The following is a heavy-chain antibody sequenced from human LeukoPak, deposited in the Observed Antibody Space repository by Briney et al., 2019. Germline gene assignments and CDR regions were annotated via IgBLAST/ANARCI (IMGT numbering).Heavy chain of an antibody. CDR3: TIESGYDYVHY. J-gene: IGHJ4*02. V-gene: IGHV3-49*04. Sequence: GGSLRLSCTASGFTFGDYAMSWVRQAPGKGLEGLGFIRSKAYGGTTEHAASVKGRFTISRDDSKGIAYLQMHSLKTEDTAVYYCTIESGYDYVHYCGQGTLVTVSS. CDR1: GFTFGDYA. D-gene: IGHD5-12*01. CDR2: IRSKAYGGTT.